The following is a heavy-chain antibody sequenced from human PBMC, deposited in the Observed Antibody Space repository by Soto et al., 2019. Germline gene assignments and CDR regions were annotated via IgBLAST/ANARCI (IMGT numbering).Heavy chain of an antibody. CDR3: ARSNYGGNSNWLDP. Sequence: PSETLSLTCTVSGGSISSYYWSWIRQPPGKGLEWIGYIYYSGSTNYNPSLKSRVTISVDTSKNQFSLKLSSVTAADTAVYYCARSNYGGNSNWLDPWGQGTLVTVSS. J-gene: IGHJ5*02. CDR2: IYYSGST. V-gene: IGHV4-59*01. D-gene: IGHD2-21*02. CDR1: GGSISSYY.